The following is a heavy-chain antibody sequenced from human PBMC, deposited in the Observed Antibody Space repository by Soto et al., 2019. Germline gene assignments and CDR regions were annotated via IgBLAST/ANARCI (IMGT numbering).Heavy chain of an antibody. CDR2: ISGSGVST. CDR1: GFTFSSYA. CDR3: AKEHHYSSSWSEFDY. V-gene: IGHV3-23*01. J-gene: IGHJ4*02. Sequence: EVQLLGSGGGLVQPGGSLRLSCAASGFTFSSYAMSWVRQTPGKGLEWVSAISGSGVSTYYADSVKGRFTISRDNSKNTLYLQMNSLRAEDTAVYYCAKEHHYSSSWSEFDYWGQGTLVTVSS. D-gene: IGHD6-13*01.